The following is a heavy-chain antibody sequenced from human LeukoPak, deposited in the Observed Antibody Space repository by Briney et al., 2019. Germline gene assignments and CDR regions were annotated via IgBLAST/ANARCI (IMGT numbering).Heavy chain of an antibody. CDR1: GYTFTGYY. CDR2: INPNSGGT. Sequence: ASVKVSRKASGYTFTGYYMHWVRQAPGQGLEWMGWINPNSGGTNYAQKFQGRVTMTRDTSISTAYMELSRLRSDDTAVYYCARSRVAGNPLDYWGQGTLVTVSS. J-gene: IGHJ4*02. V-gene: IGHV1-2*02. CDR3: ARSRVAGNPLDY. D-gene: IGHD6-19*01.